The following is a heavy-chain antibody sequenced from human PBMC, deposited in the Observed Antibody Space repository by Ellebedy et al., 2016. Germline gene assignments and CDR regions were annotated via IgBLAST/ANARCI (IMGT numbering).Heavy chain of an antibody. Sequence: SETLSLXCTVSGGSISSYYWSWIRQPPGKGLEWIGSIYHSGSTYYNPSLKSRVTISVDTSKNQFSLKLSSVTAADTAVYYCARDLAVAGTSPYGMDVWGQGTTVTVSS. CDR2: IYHSGST. J-gene: IGHJ6*02. V-gene: IGHV4-38-2*02. D-gene: IGHD6-19*01. CDR1: GGSISSYY. CDR3: ARDLAVAGTSPYGMDV.